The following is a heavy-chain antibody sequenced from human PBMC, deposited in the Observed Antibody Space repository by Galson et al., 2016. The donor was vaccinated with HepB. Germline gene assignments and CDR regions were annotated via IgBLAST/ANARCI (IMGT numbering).Heavy chain of an antibody. V-gene: IGHV3-48*01. CDR3: ARVGGPTWEWLYVS. Sequence: SLRLSCAASGFIFNTYTMNWVRQAPGKGLEWISYISDGGDTVHYADSVQGRFTISRDNANNSLYLQMSSLRAEDTAVYYCARVGGPTWEWLYVSWGQGTLVTVTS. CDR1: GFIFNTYT. CDR2: ISDGGDTV. D-gene: IGHD2-8*01. J-gene: IGHJ5*02.